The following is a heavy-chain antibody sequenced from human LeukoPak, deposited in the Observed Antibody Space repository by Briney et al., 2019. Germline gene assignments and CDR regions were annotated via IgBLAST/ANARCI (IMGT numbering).Heavy chain of an antibody. D-gene: IGHD6-19*01. CDR3: ARVRGWPPYNWFDP. J-gene: IGHJ5*02. CDR2: IIPIFGTA. CDR1: GGTFSSYA. Sequence: GASVKVSCKASGGTFSSYAISWVRQAPGQGLEWMGGIIPIFGTANYAQKFQGRVTITADKSTSTAYMELSSLRSEDTAVYYCARVRGWPPYNWFDPWGQGTLVTVSS. V-gene: IGHV1-69*06.